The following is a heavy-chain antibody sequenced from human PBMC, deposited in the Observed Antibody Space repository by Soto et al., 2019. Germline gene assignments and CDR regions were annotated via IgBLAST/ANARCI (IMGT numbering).Heavy chain of an antibody. CDR3: ARRSSSSTPYYYYMDV. J-gene: IGHJ6*03. Sequence: GESLKISCKGSGYSFTSYWIGWVRQMPGKGLEWMGIIYPGDSDTRYSPSFQGQVTISADKSISTAYLQWSSLKASDTAMYYCARRSSSSTPYYYYMDVWGKGTTVTVSS. CDR2: IYPGDSDT. V-gene: IGHV5-51*01. D-gene: IGHD6-6*01. CDR1: GYSFTSYW.